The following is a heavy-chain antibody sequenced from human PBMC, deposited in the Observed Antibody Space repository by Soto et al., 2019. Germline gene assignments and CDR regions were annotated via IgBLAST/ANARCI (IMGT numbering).Heavy chain of an antibody. CDR3: ARELAVAVMVYGMDV. Sequence: WASVKVSCKASGYTFTGYYMHWVRQAPGQGLEWMGWTNPNSGGTNYAQKFQGRVTMTRDTSISTAYMELSRLRSDDTAVYYCARELAVAVMVYGMDVWGQGTTVTVSS. V-gene: IGHV1-2*02. D-gene: IGHD6-19*01. J-gene: IGHJ6*02. CDR2: TNPNSGGT. CDR1: GYTFTGYY.